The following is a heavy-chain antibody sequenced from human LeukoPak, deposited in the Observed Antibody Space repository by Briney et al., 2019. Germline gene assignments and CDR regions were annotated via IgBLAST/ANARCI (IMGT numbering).Heavy chain of an antibody. D-gene: IGHD6-13*01. Sequence: GGSLRLSCAASGFTFSGYGMHWARQAPGKGLEWVAVISYDGNTNYYADSVKGRLTISRDNSRNTLYLQMNTLRAEDTAVYYCAKDLEYGSSPYYYYGMDVWGQGTTVTVSS. CDR2: ISYDGNTN. J-gene: IGHJ6*02. CDR3: AKDLEYGSSPYYYYGMDV. CDR1: GFTFSGYG. V-gene: IGHV3-30*18.